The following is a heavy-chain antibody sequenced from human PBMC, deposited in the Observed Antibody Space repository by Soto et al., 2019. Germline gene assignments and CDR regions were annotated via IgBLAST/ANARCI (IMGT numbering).Heavy chain of an antibody. CDR1: GDSISSSHW. J-gene: IGHJ4*02. V-gene: IGHV4-4*02. CDR2: IFHSGTT. CDR3: ARQLERGDLPEGFEY. Sequence: QVQLQESGPGLVEPSGTLSLTCAVSGDSISSSHWWSWVRQPPGKGLEWIGEIFHSGTTKYNPSLESRVTMSVDKSNNQLSIKLRSVTAADTAVYYCARQLERGDLPEGFEYWGQGTLATVSS. D-gene: IGHD1-1*01.